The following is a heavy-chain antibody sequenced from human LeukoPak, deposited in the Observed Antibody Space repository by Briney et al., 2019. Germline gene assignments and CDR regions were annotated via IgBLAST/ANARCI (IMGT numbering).Heavy chain of an antibody. D-gene: IGHD6-13*01. J-gene: IGHJ1*01. V-gene: IGHV5-51*01. Sequence: GESLKISCKGSGNSITCYWIGWVRQMPGKGLEWMGIINPGDSDTRYSPSFQGQVTISVDKSISTAYLQWSSLKAPDTAMYFCATVPRIPAVGNTEYFRHWGQGTLVTVSS. CDR1: GNSITCYW. CDR3: ATVPRIPAVGNTEYFRH. CDR2: INPGDSDT.